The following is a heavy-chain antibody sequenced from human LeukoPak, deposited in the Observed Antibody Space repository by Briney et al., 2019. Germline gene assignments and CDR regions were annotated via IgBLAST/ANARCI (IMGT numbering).Heavy chain of an antibody. Sequence: SETLSLTCTVSGGSISSSSYYWGWIRQPPGKGLEWIGSIYYSGSTYYNPSLKSRVTISVDTSKNQFSLKLSSVTAADTAAYYCARHSKLLTHGTFEIWGQGTMVTVSS. CDR3: ARHSKLLTHGTFEI. D-gene: IGHD2-15*01. J-gene: IGHJ3*02. V-gene: IGHV4-39*01. CDR1: GGSISSSSYY. CDR2: IYYSGST.